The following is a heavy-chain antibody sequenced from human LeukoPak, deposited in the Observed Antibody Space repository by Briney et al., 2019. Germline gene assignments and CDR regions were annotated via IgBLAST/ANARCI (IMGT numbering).Heavy chain of an antibody. CDR3: ARVMSGVGYSYGLYFDY. D-gene: IGHD5-18*01. CDR1: GGSISSGGYY. CDR2: IYYSGST. J-gene: IGHJ4*02. Sequence: PSETLCLTCTVSGGSISSGGYYWSWIRQHPGKGLEWIGYIYYSGSTYYNPSLKSRVTISVDTSQNQFSLKLSSVTAADTAVYYCARVMSGVGYSYGLYFDYWGQGTLVTVSS. V-gene: IGHV4-31*03.